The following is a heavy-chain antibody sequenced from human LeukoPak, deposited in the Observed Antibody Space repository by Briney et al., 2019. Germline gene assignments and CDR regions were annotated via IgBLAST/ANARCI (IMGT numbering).Heavy chain of an antibody. Sequence: SVKVSCKASGGTFSSYAISWVRQAPGQGLEWMGGIIPIFGTANYAQKFQGRVTITADESTSTTYMELSSLRSEDTAVYYCASSAAARLYYYYGMDVWGQGTTVTVSS. CDR2: IIPIFGTA. CDR1: GGTFSSYA. V-gene: IGHV1-69*13. J-gene: IGHJ6*02. CDR3: ASSAAARLYYYYGMDV. D-gene: IGHD6-13*01.